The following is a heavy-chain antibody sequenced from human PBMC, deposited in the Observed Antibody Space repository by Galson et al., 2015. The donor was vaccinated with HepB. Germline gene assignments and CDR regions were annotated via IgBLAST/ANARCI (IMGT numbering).Heavy chain of an antibody. CDR1: GFTFSSYA. V-gene: IGHV3-23*01. Sequence: SLRLSCAASGFTFSSYAMSWVRQAPGKGLEWVSAISGSGGSTYCADSVKGRFTISRDNSKNTLYLQMNSLRAEDTAVYYCAKEVSSSLDEYCQHWGPGTLVTASS. CDR3: AKEVSSSLDEYCQH. J-gene: IGHJ1*01. CDR2: ISGSGGST. D-gene: IGHD6-6*01.